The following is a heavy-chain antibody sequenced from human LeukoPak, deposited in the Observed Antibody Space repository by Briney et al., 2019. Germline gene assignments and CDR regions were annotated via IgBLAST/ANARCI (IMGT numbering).Heavy chain of an antibody. V-gene: IGHV1-69*05. CDR1: GGTFSSYA. CDR3: ARHKDIVVVPAAIIGWFDP. J-gene: IGHJ5*02. D-gene: IGHD2-2*02. CDR2: IIPIFGTA. Sequence: GASVKVSCKASGGTFSSYAISWVRQAPGQGLEWMGGIIPIFGTANYAQKFQGRVTITTDESTSTAYMELGSLRSEDTAVYYCARHKDIVVVPAAIIGWFDPWGQGTLVTVSS.